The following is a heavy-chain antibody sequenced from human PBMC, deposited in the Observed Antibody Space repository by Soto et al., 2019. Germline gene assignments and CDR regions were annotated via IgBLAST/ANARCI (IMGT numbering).Heavy chain of an antibody. V-gene: IGHV1-18*01. Sequence: QVQLVQSGAEVKKPGASVKVSCKASGYTFSTYGFSWVRQAPGQGLEWMGWIGAYNDDTNYAQNFQGRVTMTTDTSTTTSYMELRNLRSDDTAVYFCARDWRGAECFDPWGQGPLVTVSS. D-gene: IGHD3-3*01. CDR1: GYTFSTYG. CDR2: IGAYNDDT. J-gene: IGHJ5*02. CDR3: ARDWRGAECFDP.